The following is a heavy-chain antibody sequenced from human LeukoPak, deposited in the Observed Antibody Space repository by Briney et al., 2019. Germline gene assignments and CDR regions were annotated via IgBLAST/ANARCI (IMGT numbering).Heavy chain of an antibody. V-gene: IGHV1-2*02. Sequence: ASVKVSCKASGYTFTGYYMHWVRQAPGQGLEWMGWINPNSGGTNYAQKFQGRVTMTRDTSISTAYMELSRLRSDDTAVYYCARAYCSSTSCYYGFDYWGQGTLVTVSS. J-gene: IGHJ4*02. CDR3: ARAYCSSTSCYYGFDY. CDR2: INPNSGGT. D-gene: IGHD2-2*01. CDR1: GYTFTGYY.